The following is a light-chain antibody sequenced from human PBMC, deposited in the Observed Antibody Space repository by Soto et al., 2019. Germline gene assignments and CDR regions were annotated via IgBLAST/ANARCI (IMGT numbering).Light chain of an antibody. V-gene: IGKV1-39*01. CDR1: QSISNS. J-gene: IGKJ1*01. CDR3: QQSYRA. CDR2: AAS. Sequence: DIQMTQSPSSLSASVGDRVTITCRASQSISNSLTWYQQKPGKAPKLLIYAASSLQSGVPSRFSGSGSGTDFTLTISSLQPEDFATYYCQQSYRAFGQGTKVEIK.